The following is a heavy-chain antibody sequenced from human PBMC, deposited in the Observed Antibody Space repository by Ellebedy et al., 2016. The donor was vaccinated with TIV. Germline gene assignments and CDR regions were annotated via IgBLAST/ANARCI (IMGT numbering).Heavy chain of an antibody. V-gene: IGHV3-7*01. D-gene: IGHD2-15*01. CDR1: GFTFSDSW. Sequence: PGGSLRLSCAASGFTFSDSWMTWVRQAPGKGLEWVANINQDASRKYYLDSVKGRFTVSRDNAKNSLYLQMNSLRAEDTAIYYCVRGYCSGDNCQRPYWGQGTPVTVSS. CDR2: INQDASRK. J-gene: IGHJ4*01. CDR3: VRGYCSGDNCQRPY.